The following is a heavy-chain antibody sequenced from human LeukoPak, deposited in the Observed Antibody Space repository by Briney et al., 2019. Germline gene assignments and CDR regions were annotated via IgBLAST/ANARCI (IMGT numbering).Heavy chain of an antibody. J-gene: IGHJ4*02. V-gene: IGHV3-30*14. D-gene: IGHD4/OR15-4a*01. Sequence: GGSLRLSCAASGFTFSSYAIHWVRQAPGKGLEGVAVISYDGSNKYYADSVKGRFTISRDNSKNTLYLQMNSLRAEDTAVYYCARRAGAYSHPYDYWGQGTLVTVSS. CDR2: ISYDGSNK. CDR1: GFTFSSYA. CDR3: ARRAGAYSHPYDY.